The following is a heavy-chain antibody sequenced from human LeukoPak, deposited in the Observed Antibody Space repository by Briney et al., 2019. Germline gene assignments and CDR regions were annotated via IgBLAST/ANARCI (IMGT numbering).Heavy chain of an antibody. J-gene: IGHJ4*02. CDR1: GFTFSSYA. D-gene: IGHD2-2*01. V-gene: IGHV3-23*01. CDR3: APLGYCSSTSCPDVDY. CDR2: ISGSGGST. Sequence: GGSLRLSCAASGFTFSSYAMSWVRQAPGKGLEWVSAISGSGGSTYYADSVKGRFTISRDNSKNTLYLQMNSLRAADTAVYYCAPLGYCSSTSCPDVDYWGQGTLATVSS.